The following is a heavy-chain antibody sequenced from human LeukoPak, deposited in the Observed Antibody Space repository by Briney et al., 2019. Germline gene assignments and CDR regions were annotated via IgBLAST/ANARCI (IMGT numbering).Heavy chain of an antibody. V-gene: IGHV3-7*01. Sequence: GGSLRLSCAASGFTFTDNFMSWVRQVPGKGLEWVANIKQDGSETTYADSVRGRFTIFRDNAKDSVYLQMNSLRAEDSATYYCVREGFYFFDFWGQGTLVTVSS. CDR2: IKQDGSET. CDR3: VREGFYFFDF. CDR1: GFTFTDNF. J-gene: IGHJ4*01.